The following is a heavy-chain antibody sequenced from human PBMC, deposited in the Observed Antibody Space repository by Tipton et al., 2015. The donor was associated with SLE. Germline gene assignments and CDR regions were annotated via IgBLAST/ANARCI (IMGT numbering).Heavy chain of an antibody. CDR1: GFTFSSYW. J-gene: IGHJ4*02. CDR2: IKQDGSEK. V-gene: IGHV3-7*01. Sequence: SLRLSCAASGFTFSSYWMSWVRQAPGKGLEWVANIKQDGSEKYYVDSVKGRFTISRDNAKNSLYLQMNSLRAEVTAVYYCAVEKDGYNNYFDYWGQGTLVTVSS. CDR3: AVEKDGYNNYFDY. D-gene: IGHD5-24*01.